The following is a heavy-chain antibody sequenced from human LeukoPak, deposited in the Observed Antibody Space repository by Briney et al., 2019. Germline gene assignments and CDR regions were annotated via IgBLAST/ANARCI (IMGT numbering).Heavy chain of an antibody. D-gene: IGHD6-13*01. CDR1: GYTFTSYG. CDR2: ISAYNGNT. Sequence: ASVKVSCKASGYTFTSYGISWVRQAPGQGLEWMGWISAYNGNTNYAQKLQGRVTMTTDTSTSTAYMELRSLRSDDTAVYYCARDRVAAAGTGGGDYWGQGTLVTVSS. V-gene: IGHV1-18*01. J-gene: IGHJ4*02. CDR3: ARDRVAAAGTGGGDY.